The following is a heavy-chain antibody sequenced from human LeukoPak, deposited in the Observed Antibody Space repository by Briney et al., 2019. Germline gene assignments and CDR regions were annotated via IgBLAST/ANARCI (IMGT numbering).Heavy chain of an antibody. D-gene: IGHD2-8*02. V-gene: IGHV4-39*01. CDR1: AASISDSDYY. CDR2: IHYSGSA. J-gene: IGHJ5*02. Sequence: PSETLSLTCTVSAASISDSDYYWGWIRQAPGKALEWIGNIHYSGSAYYNPSLESRVTLGVDTSQNQVSLRLTSVTAADTAVYFCARSYCTGSTCPRRWFDPWGQGTLVTVSS. CDR3: ARSYCTGSTCPRRWFDP.